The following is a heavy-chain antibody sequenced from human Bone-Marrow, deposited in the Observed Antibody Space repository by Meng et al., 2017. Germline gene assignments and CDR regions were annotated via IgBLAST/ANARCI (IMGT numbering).Heavy chain of an antibody. CDR1: GGSISSSSYY. V-gene: IGHV4-39*07. D-gene: IGHD6-19*01. CDR3: ARELIAVAGALDGMDV. Sequence: ESLKISCTVSGGSISSSSYYWGWIRQPPGKGLEWIGSIYYSGSTYYNPSLKSRVTISVDTSKNQFSLKLSSVTAADTAVYYCARELIAVAGALDGMDVWGQGTTVTVSS. J-gene: IGHJ6*02. CDR2: IYYSGST.